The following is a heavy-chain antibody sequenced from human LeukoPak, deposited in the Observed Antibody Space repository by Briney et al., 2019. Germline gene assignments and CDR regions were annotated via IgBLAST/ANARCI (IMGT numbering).Heavy chain of an antibody. Sequence: GGSLRLSCAASGFTFSNYWMSWVRQAPGKGLEWVANIKQDGSEKYYVDSVKGRFTISRDNAKNSLYLQMNSLRAEDTAVYYCARGGFDWLLHDYWGQGTLVTVSS. J-gene: IGHJ4*02. V-gene: IGHV3-7*01. CDR2: IKQDGSEK. D-gene: IGHD3-9*01. CDR1: GFTFSNYW. CDR3: ARGGFDWLLHDY.